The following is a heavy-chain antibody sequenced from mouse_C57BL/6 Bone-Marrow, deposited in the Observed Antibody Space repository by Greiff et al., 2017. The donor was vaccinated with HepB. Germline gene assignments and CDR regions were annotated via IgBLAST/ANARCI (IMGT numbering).Heavy chain of an antibody. V-gene: IGHV1-20*01. CDR3: ARWDGYYRPWFAY. J-gene: IGHJ3*01. CDR2: INPYNGDT. CDR1: GYSFTGYF. Sequence: EVKLQESGPELVKPGDSVKISCKASGYSFTGYFMNWVMQSHGKSLEWIGRINPYNGDTFYNQKFKGKATLTVDKSSSTAHMELRSLTSEDSAVYYCARWDGYYRPWFAYWGQGTLVTVSA. D-gene: IGHD2-3*01.